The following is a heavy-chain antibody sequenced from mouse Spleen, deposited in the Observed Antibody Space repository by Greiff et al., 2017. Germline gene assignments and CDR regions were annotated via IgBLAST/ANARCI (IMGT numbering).Heavy chain of an antibody. CDR2: ISSGSSTI. V-gene: IGHV5-17*02. D-gene: IGHD4-1*01. CDR3: ARTRANSGFAY. J-gene: IGHJ3*01. CDR1: GFTFSSFG. Sequence: VQLQQSGGGLVQPGGSRKLSCAASGFTFSSFGMHWVRQAPEKGLEWVAYISSGSSTIYYADTVKGRFTISRDNPKNTLFLQMTSLRSEDTAMYYCARTRANSGFAYWGQGTLVTVSA.